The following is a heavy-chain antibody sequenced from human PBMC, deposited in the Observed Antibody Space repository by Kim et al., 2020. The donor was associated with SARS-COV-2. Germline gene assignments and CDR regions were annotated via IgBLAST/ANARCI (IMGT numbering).Heavy chain of an antibody. J-gene: IGHJ4*02. V-gene: IGHV3-48*03. Sequence: IYYADSVTGRFTISRDNAKNSLYLQMNSLRAEDTAVYYCARVKVRGALDYWGQGTLVTVSS. D-gene: IGHD3-10*01. CDR2: I. CDR3: ARVKVRGALDY.